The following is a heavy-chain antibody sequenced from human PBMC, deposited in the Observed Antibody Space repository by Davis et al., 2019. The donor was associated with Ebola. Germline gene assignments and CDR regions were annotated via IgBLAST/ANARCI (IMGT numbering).Heavy chain of an antibody. CDR2: ISSSSSYI. J-gene: IGHJ4*02. Sequence: GESLKISCAASGFTFSSYSMNWVRQAPGKGLEWVSSISSSSSYIYCADSVKGRFTISRDNSKNTLFLQMNTLRAEDAAVYYCAGGTRSGWHLEYWGQGTLVTVSS. D-gene: IGHD6-19*01. V-gene: IGHV3-21*04. CDR3: AGGTRSGWHLEY. CDR1: GFTFSSYS.